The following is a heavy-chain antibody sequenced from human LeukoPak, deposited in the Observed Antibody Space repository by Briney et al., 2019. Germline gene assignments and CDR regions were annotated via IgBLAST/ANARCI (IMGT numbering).Heavy chain of an antibody. CDR1: GGSFSGYY. J-gene: IGHJ4*02. Sequence: SETLSLTCAVYGGSFSGYYWSWIGQPPGKGLEWIGEINHSGSTNYNPSLKSRVTISVDTSKNQFSLKLSSVTAADTAVYYCARWEGTIHNFEYWGQGILVTVSS. D-gene: IGHD1-14*01. V-gene: IGHV4-34*01. CDR2: INHSGST. CDR3: ARWEGTIHNFEY.